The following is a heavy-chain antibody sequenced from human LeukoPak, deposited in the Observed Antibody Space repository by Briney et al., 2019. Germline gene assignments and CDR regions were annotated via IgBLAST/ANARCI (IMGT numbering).Heavy chain of an antibody. CDR3: ARDSGWLRYHD. CDR2: MGGSGIGRST. V-gene: IGHV3-23*01. J-gene: IGHJ4*02. Sequence: GRSLRLSCVGSGFTFSTPGMNWVRQAPGKGMEWVSGMGGSGIGRSTHYAHSVKGRFTISRDNSKNMLYLQMDSLRAEDTALYYCARDSGWLRYHDWGQGALVTVSS. CDR1: GFTFSTPG. D-gene: IGHD5-12*01.